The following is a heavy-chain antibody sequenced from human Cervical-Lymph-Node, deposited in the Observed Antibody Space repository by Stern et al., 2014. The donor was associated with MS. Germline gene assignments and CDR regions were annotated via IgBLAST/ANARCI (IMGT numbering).Heavy chain of an antibody. CDR1: GYSFTIYY. V-gene: IGHV5-51*01. Sequence: EVQLVQSGAEVKKPGESLKISCKLSGYSFTIYYIAWVRQMPGKGLEWMGVSYPYDSDPTYRPSFQGQVTISADKSITTAYLQWSSVRASDSAMYYCARHVQGFDYWGQGTLVTVSS. CDR2: SYPYDSDP. J-gene: IGHJ4*02. CDR3: ARHVQGFDY.